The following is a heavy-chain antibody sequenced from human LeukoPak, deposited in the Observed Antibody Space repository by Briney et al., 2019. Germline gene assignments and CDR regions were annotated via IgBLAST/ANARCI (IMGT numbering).Heavy chain of an antibody. CDR1: GFTFSSYA. CDR2: ISGSGGST. Sequence: GGSLRLSCAASGFTFSSYAMSWVRQAPGKGLEWVSAISGSGGSTYYADSVKGRFTISRDNAKNSLYLQMNSLRAEDTAVYYCARDLILPAPLDYWGQGTLVTVSS. V-gene: IGHV3-23*01. D-gene: IGHD2/OR15-2a*01. J-gene: IGHJ4*02. CDR3: ARDLILPAPLDY.